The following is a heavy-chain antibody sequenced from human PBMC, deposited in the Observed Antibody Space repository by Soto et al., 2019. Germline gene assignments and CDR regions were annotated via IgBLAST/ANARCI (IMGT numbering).Heavy chain of an antibody. Sequence: GASVKVSCKASGGTFSSYAISWVRQAPGQGLEWMGGIIPIFGTANYAQKFQGRVTITADKSTSTAYMELSSLRSEDTAVYYCARDVLRFLEWLYEPTPVDAFDIWGQGTMVTVSS. CDR1: GGTFSSYA. V-gene: IGHV1-69*06. D-gene: IGHD3-3*01. J-gene: IGHJ3*02. CDR3: ARDVLRFLEWLYEPTPVDAFDI. CDR2: IIPIFGTA.